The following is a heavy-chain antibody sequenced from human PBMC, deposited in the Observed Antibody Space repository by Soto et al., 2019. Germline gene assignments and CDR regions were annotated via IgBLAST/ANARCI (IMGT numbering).Heavy chain of an antibody. CDR3: ARYLSPSGEFFYDAFDV. CDR1: GFTFSAFW. CDR2: IKRDRTVT. J-gene: IGHJ3*01. D-gene: IGHD2-21*01. V-gene: IGHV3-7*05. Sequence: EVQLVESGGGLVQPGESLRLSCAASGFTFSAFWMTWLRQAPGKGLEWVANIKRDRTVTHYGDSVEGRCTLCRDNAQNSLFLQLNRLRPVDTAMYSCARYLSPSGEFFYDAFDVWGQGTFVTVSS.